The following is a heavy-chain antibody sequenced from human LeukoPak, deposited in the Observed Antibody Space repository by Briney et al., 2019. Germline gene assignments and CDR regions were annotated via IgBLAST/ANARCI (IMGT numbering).Heavy chain of an antibody. V-gene: IGHV1-69*13. CDR2: IIPIFGTA. D-gene: IGHD4-17*01. CDR3: ARDRDGDYKSYYYYYGMDV. Sequence: SVKVSCKASGGTFSSYAISWVRQAPGQGLEWMGGIIPIFGTANYAQKFQGRDTITADESTSTAYMELSSLRSEDTAVYYCARDRDGDYKSYYYYYGMDVWGQGTTVTVSS. CDR1: GGTFSSYA. J-gene: IGHJ6*02.